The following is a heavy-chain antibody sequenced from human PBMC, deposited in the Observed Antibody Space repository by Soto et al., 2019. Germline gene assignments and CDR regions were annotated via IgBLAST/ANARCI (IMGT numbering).Heavy chain of an antibody. Sequence: VASVKVSCKASGGTFSSYTISWVRQAPGQGLEWMGRIIPILGIANYAQKFQGRVTITADKSTSTAYMELSSLRSEDTAVYYCARGDDFWSGLDYWGQGTLVTVSS. CDR3: ARGDDFWSGLDY. D-gene: IGHD3-3*01. J-gene: IGHJ4*02. CDR1: GGTFSSYT. CDR2: IIPILGIA. V-gene: IGHV1-69*02.